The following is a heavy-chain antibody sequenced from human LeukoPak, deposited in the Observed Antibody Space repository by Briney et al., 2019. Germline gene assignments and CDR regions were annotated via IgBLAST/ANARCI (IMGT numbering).Heavy chain of an antibody. Sequence: GASVPVSCKASGYTFSNYCISWVGPAPGQGGAGMEWISAYNGHTNYAQKLQGRVTMTTDTSTSTAYMELRSLRSDDPAVYYCARAGGSPDYYYHYMDVWGKGTTVTVSS. V-gene: IGHV1-18*01. CDR2: ISAYNGHT. J-gene: IGHJ6*03. D-gene: IGHD3-16*01. CDR1: GYTFSNYC. CDR3: ARAGGSPDYYYHYMDV.